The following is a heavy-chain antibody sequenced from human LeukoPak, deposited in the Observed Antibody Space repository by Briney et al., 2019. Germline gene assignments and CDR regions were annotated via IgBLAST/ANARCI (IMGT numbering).Heavy chain of an antibody. J-gene: IGHJ4*02. V-gene: IGHV3-23*01. CDR3: AKAPNYGDPRDY. D-gene: IGHD4-17*01. CDR1: GFTFSNCT. CDR2: ISGSGGST. Sequence: GGSLRLSCAASGFTFSNCTMNWVRQAPGKGLEWVSSISGSGGSTYYADSVKGRFTISRDNSKNTLYLQMNSLRAEDTAVYYCAKAPNYGDPRDYWGQGTLVTVSS.